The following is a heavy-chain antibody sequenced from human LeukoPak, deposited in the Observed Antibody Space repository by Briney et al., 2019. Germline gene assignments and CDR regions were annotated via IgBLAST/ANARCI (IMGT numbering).Heavy chain of an antibody. CDR2: FVHSGST. CDR3: ARRDYYDNSDDNYHSFEY. Sequence: SETLSLTCAVSGGSLSSNKWWSWLRQAPGKGLEWLGEFVHSGSTNYNPSLKSRVTISVDKSKNQFSLRLNSVTSADTAVYYCARRDYYDNSDDNYHSFEYWGQGTLVTVSS. V-gene: IGHV4-4*02. J-gene: IGHJ4*02. CDR1: GGSLSSNKW. D-gene: IGHD3-22*01.